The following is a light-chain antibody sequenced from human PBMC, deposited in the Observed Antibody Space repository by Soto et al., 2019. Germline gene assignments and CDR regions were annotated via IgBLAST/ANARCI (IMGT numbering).Light chain of an antibody. Sequence: DIQMTQSPSSLSASVGDRVTITCRASQGITNYLAWHQQKPGKVPKLLIYAATSVPSGAPSRFSGRGSGSDFTLIISRLQPEDVANYYCQQDSCALSFGGGTKVEI. CDR1: QGITNY. J-gene: IGKJ4*01. CDR2: AAT. V-gene: IGKV1-27*01. CDR3: QQDSCALS.